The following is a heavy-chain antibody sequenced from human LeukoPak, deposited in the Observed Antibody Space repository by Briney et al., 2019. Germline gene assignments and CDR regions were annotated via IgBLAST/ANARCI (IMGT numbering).Heavy chain of an antibody. V-gene: IGHV4-39*01. CDR1: GGSISTSDYY. J-gene: IGHJ4*02. CDR2: VHYIGTT. Sequence: SETLSLTCTVSGGSISTSDYYWTWIRQPPGKGLEWIGSVHYIGTTYSSPSLKSRVTISVDPSKNQFSLKLTSVTAADTAVYYCGRITIFGVADYWGQGTLVTVSS. CDR3: GRITIFGVADY. D-gene: IGHD3-3*01.